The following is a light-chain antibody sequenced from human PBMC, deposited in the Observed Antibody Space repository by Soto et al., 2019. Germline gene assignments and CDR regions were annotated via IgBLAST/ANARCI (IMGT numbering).Light chain of an antibody. J-gene: IGLJ2*01. V-gene: IGLV1-44*01. CDR3: AAWDDSLNGVV. CDR1: SSNIGSQT. Sequence: QSVLTQPPSASGTPGQRVTISCSGSSSNIGSQTVGWYQQLPRTAPKLIIYDDNQRPSGVPDRLSGSKSGTSASLAISGLQAEDEADYYCAAWDDSLNGVVFGGGTQLTVL. CDR2: DDN.